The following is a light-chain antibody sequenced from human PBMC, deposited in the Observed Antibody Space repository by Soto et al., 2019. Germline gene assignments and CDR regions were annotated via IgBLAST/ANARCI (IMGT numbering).Light chain of an antibody. CDR1: QSVSNNY. CDR3: QQYGSSPPYT. Sequence: EVVLTQSPGTLSLSPGERASLSCRASQSVSNNYLAWYQQKPGQSPKLLIFGSSDRATGIPDRFSGSGSRTDFTLTISRLEPEDFAVYYCQQYGSSPPYTFGQGTKLEIK. J-gene: IGKJ2*01. CDR2: GSS. V-gene: IGKV3-20*01.